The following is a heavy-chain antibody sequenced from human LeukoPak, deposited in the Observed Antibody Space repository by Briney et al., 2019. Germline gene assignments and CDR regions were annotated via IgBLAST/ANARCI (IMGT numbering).Heavy chain of an antibody. J-gene: IGHJ6*03. V-gene: IGHV4-30-2*01. CDR3: ARTLLWFGEPYNMDV. D-gene: IGHD3-10*01. CDR2: IYHSGST. CDR1: GGSISSGGYY. Sequence: PSQTLSLTCTVSGGSISSGGYYWSWIRQPPGKGLEWIGYIYHSGSTYYNPSLKSRVTISVDRSKNQFSLKLSSVTAADTAVYYCARTLLWFGEPYNMDVWGKGTTVTDSS.